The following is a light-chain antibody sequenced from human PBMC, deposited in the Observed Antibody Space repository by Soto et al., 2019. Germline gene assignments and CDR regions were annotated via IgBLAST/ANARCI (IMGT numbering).Light chain of an antibody. CDR1: SSNIGAGYD. V-gene: IGLV1-40*01. J-gene: IGLJ1*01. Sequence: QSVLTQPPSVSGAPGQSVTISRTGSSSNIGAGYDVHWYQQLPGTAPKLLIYGNSNRPSGVPDRFSGSKSGTSASLAITGLQAEDEADYYCQSYDSSLSVYVFGTGTRSPS. CDR3: QSYDSSLSVYV. CDR2: GNS.